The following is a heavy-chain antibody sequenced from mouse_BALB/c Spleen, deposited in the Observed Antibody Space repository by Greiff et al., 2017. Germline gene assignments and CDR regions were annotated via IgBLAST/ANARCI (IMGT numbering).Heavy chain of an antibody. J-gene: IGHJ4*01. CDR1: GFTFSSFG. D-gene: IGHD2-14*01. Sequence: EVKVVASGGGLVQPGGSRKLSCAASGFTFSSFGMHWVRQAPEKGLEWVAYISSGSSTIYYADTVKGRFTISRDNPKNTLFLQMTSLRSEDTAMYYCARYRYDGAMDYWGQGTSVTVSS. CDR3: ARYRYDGAMDY. V-gene: IGHV5-17*02. CDR2: ISSGSSTI.